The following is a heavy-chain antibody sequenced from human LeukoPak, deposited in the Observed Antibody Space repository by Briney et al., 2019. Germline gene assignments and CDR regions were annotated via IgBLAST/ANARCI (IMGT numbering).Heavy chain of an antibody. CDR3: ARDTDTALDV. CDR1: GFTFSSYW. Sequence: GGSLRLSCAASGFTFSSYWMSWVRQAPGKGLEWISRTKNRANSHITQYAASVNGRFIASRDDSKNSLFLQMNSLKAEDTAVYYCARDTDTALDVWGQGTTVTVSS. V-gene: IGHV3-72*01. CDR2: TKNRANSHIT. J-gene: IGHJ6*02.